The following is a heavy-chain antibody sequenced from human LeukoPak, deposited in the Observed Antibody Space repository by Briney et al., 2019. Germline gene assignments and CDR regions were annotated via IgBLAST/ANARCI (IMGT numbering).Heavy chain of an antibody. D-gene: IGHD4-17*01. CDR2: ISASAGST. Sequence: GGSLRLSCAASGFTFSNYAMSWVRKPPGKGLEWVSAISASAGSTYYADSVKGRFAISRDNSDNTLYLQMNSLRAEDTAVYYCVKDHLTRTVTPDYYFNYWGQGTLVTVSS. V-gene: IGHV3-23*01. CDR1: GFTFSNYA. CDR3: VKDHLTRTVTPDYYFNY. J-gene: IGHJ4*02.